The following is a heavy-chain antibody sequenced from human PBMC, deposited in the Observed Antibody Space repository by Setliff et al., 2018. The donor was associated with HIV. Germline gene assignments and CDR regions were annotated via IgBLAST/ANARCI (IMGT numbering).Heavy chain of an antibody. D-gene: IGHD6-19*01. CDR2: IYNSGTT. V-gene: IGHV4-39*01. Sequence: ASETLSLTCTVSGASISSSSYYWGWIRQPPGKGLEWIGIIYNSGTTYYNPSLERRVTISIDTPKNQVSLKLKSVIAEDTAVYYCARRQWLVGGGRFVSWAQGTRVTVSS. CDR3: ARRQWLVGGGRFVS. J-gene: IGHJ4*02. CDR1: GASISSSSYY.